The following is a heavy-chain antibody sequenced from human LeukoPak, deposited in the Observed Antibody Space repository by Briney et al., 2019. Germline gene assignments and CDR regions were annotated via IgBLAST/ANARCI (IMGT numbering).Heavy chain of an antibody. Sequence: GGSLRLSCAASGFTFSSYAIHWARQAPGKGLEWVALISYDGSTEYSTDSVKGRFTISRDNSKNTLYLQMNSLRAEDTAVYYCAKDGGSSWPNYYYYYMDVWGKGTTVTVSS. CDR3: AKDGGSSWPNYYYYYMDV. J-gene: IGHJ6*03. D-gene: IGHD6-13*01. CDR2: ISYDGSTE. V-gene: IGHV3-30*04. CDR1: GFTFSSYA.